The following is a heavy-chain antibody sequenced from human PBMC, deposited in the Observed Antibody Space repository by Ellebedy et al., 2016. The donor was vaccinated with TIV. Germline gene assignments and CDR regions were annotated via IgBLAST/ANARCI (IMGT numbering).Heavy chain of an antibody. CDR2: TYSGGDT. J-gene: IGHJ2*01. Sequence: PGGSLRLSCAASGFTVSSNYMSWVRQAPGKGLEWVSVTYSGGDTYYADSVKGRFTISRDNSNNTLYLQMNSLRAEDTAVYYCASKRFGYSSTWYRGWYFDLWGRGTLVTVSS. V-gene: IGHV3-53*01. CDR3: ASKRFGYSSTWYRGWYFDL. D-gene: IGHD6-13*01. CDR1: GFTVSSNY.